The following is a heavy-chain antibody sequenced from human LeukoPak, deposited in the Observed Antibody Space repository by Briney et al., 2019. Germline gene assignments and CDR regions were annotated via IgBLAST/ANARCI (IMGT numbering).Heavy chain of an antibody. Sequence: ASVKVSCKASGGTFSSYAISWVRQAPGQGLEWMGGIIPIFGTANYAQKFQGRVTITTDESTSTAYMELSSLRSEDTAVYYCARRSTRTTSFDYWGQGTLVTVSS. CDR1: GGTFSSYA. CDR3: ARRSTRTTSFDY. D-gene: IGHD1-7*01. CDR2: IIPIFGTA. J-gene: IGHJ4*02. V-gene: IGHV1-69*05.